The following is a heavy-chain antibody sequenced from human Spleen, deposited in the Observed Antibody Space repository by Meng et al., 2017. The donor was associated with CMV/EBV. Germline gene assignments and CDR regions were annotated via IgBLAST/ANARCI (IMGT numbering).Heavy chain of an antibody. Sequence: SETLSLTCGVHGGFFSGYYWTWIRQSPGKGLEWIGDFNYTGTINYNPSLKSRVTISVDTSKIQFSLKLSSVTAADTGVYYCARGGHYNFFAMDIWGQGTTVTVSS. CDR1: GGFFSGYY. D-gene: IGHD3-3*01. CDR3: ARGGHYNFFAMDI. J-gene: IGHJ6*02. V-gene: IGHV4-34*01. CDR2: FNYTGTI.